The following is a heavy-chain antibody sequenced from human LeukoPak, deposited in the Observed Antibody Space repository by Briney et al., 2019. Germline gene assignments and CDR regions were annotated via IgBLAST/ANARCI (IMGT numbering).Heavy chain of an antibody. D-gene: IGHD2-21*02. Sequence: SGGSLRLSCAASGFTFSSYSMNWVRQAPGKGLEWVSSISSSSSYIYYADSVKGRFTISRDNAKNSLYLQMNSLRAEDTAVYYCARDRVATDWTYHPIFDYWGQGSLVTVSS. V-gene: IGHV3-21*04. J-gene: IGHJ4*02. CDR2: ISSSSSYI. CDR1: GFTFSSYS. CDR3: ARDRVATDWTYHPIFDY.